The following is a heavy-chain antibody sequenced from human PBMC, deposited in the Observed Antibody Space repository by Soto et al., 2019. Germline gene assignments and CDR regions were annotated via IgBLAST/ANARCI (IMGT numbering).Heavy chain of an antibody. J-gene: IGHJ6*01. CDR2: ISYDGNNK. V-gene: IGHV3-30*18. Sequence: ESGGGVVPPGASLRLSCAASGFTFSTFGMHWVRQTPGKGLEWVAVISYDGNNKVYADSVKGRFTISRDNFKNTVDLVMNNLKVDDTAVYYCAKDLQAYGDYDYDCYGLDVW. D-gene: IGHD4-17*01. CDR1: GFTFSTFG. CDR3: AKDLQAYGDYDYDCYGLDV.